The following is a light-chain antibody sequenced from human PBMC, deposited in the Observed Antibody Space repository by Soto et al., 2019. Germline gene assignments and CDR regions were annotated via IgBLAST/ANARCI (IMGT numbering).Light chain of an antibody. Sequence: EIVLTQSPGTLSLSPGERATLSCRASQSVSSSYLAWYQQKPGQAPRLLIYAASSRATGIPDRFSGSGSGTDFTLTISRLETEDFAVYYCQQYDSSPLTFGPGTRWIS. CDR1: QSVSSSY. CDR2: AAS. CDR3: QQYDSSPLT. V-gene: IGKV3-20*01. J-gene: IGKJ3*01.